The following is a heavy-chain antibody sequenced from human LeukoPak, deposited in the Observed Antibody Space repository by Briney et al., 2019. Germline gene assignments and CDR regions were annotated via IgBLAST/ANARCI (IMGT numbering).Heavy chain of an antibody. Sequence: GGSLRLSCAASGFTFSSYSMNWVRQAPGKGLEWVSYISSSSSNIYYADSVKGRFTISRDNAKNSLYMQMNSLRAEDTAVYYCARDHLGFMGIVVVPAAASYKYFDYWGQGTLVTVSP. D-gene: IGHD2-2*03. CDR3: ARDHLGFMGIVVVPAAASYKYFDY. CDR1: GFTFSSYS. V-gene: IGHV3-48*01. CDR2: ISSSSSNI. J-gene: IGHJ4*02.